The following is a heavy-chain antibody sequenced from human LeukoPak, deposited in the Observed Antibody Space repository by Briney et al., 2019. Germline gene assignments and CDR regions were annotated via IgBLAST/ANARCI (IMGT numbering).Heavy chain of an antibody. CDR2: ISGNGGVI. CDR3: ARDPRTVRI. D-gene: IGHD1-1*01. Sequence: GGSLRLSCAASGFTFSDNYMTWVRQAPGKGLEWLSYISGNGGVIQYADSVKGRSTISRDNAKNLLYLQMDSLRVEDTAIYYCARDPRTVRIWGQGTLVTVSS. V-gene: IGHV3-11*04. J-gene: IGHJ4*02. CDR1: GFTFSDNY.